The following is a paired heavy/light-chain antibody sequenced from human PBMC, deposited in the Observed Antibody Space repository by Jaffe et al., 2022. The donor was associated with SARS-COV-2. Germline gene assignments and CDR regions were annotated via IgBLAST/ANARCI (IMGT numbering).Light chain of an antibody. V-gene: IGKV1-5*03. Sequence: DIQMTQSPSTLSASVGARVTITCRASQSIGSWLAWYQLKPGKAPKLLIYKASSLESGVPSRFSGRGSGREFTLSISSLQPDDLATYYCQQYSSQRTFGQGTKVEIK. CDR1: QSIGSW. CDR3: QQYSSQRT. J-gene: IGKJ1*01. CDR2: KAS.
Heavy chain of an antibody. D-gene: IGHD3-22*01. Sequence: EVQLLESGGGLVQPGGSLRLSCAASGFTFSSYAMTWVRQAPGKGLEWVSGISASGANTYYADSAKGRFTISRDNSKNTLYLQMNSLRAEDTALYFCAKDAPNYSDNSAYYGDSWGQGTLVTVSS. CDR2: ISASGANT. CDR3: AKDAPNYSDNSAYYGDS. V-gene: IGHV3-23*01. J-gene: IGHJ5*01. CDR1: GFTFSSYA.